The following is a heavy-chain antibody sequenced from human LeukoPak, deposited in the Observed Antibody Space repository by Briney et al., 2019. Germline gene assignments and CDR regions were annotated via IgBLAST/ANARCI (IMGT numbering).Heavy chain of an antibody. D-gene: IGHD3-10*01. CDR3: AREPGLGYAFDI. V-gene: IGHV3-7*01. Sequence: GGSLRLSCVVSGFTFSIYWLTWVRQAPGKGLEWVANIKKDGSEKHYVDSVKGRFTISRDNLKKSLYLQMNSLRVEDTAIYYCAREPGLGYAFDIWGQGTVVTVSS. J-gene: IGHJ3*02. CDR2: IKKDGSEK. CDR1: GFTFSIYW.